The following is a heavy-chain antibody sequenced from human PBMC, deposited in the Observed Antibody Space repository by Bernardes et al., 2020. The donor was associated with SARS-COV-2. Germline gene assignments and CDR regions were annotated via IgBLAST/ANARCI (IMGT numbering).Heavy chain of an antibody. Sequence: SLIRSCAASGFTFDDYAMHWVRQAPGQGLEWVSGISWNSGSIGYADSVKGRFTISRDNAKNSLYLQMNSLRAEDTALYYCAKDHDGMDVSGQGTTVTVSS. CDR1: GFTFDDYA. CDR3: AKDHDGMDV. V-gene: IGHV3-9*01. J-gene: IGHJ6*02. CDR2: ISWNSGSI.